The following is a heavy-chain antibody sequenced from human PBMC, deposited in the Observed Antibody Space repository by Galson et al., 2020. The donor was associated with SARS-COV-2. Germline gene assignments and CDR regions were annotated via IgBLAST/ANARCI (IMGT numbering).Heavy chain of an antibody. V-gene: IGHV4-61*09. CDR3: RQFALGAVPIDY. CDR1: GGSMNSGSYY. CDR2: VFITGPT. D-gene: IGHD6-19*01. J-gene: IGHJ4*02. Sequence: SQPLSLTCPVSGGSMNSGSYYWHWIRQPAGKGLEWIGHVFITGPTNYNPSLKSRATISLDTSKNQFSLKLTSVTAADTAVYYCRQFALGAVPIDYWGQGTLVTVSS.